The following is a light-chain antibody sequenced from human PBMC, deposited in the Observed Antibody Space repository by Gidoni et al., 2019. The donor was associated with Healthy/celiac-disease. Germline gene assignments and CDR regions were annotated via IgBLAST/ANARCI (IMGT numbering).Light chain of an antibody. Sequence: EIVLPQSPGTLSLSPGERATLSCRASQSVSSSYLAWYQQKPGQAPRLLIYGASSRATGIPDRFSGSGSGTDFTLTISRLEPEVFAVYYCQQYGRTFGQGTKVEIK. CDR2: GAS. V-gene: IGKV3-20*01. CDR1: QSVSSSY. J-gene: IGKJ1*01. CDR3: QQYGRT.